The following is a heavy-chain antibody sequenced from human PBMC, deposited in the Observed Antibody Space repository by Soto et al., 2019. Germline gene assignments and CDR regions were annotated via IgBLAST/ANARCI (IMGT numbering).Heavy chain of an antibody. V-gene: IGHV5-10-1*01. D-gene: IGHD2-2*01. CDR1: GYSFTSYW. CDR3: ARWALGYCSSTSCYWEDYYYYGMDF. CDR2: IDPSDSCP. J-gene: IGHJ6*02. Sequence: PGESLKISCNGSGYSFTSYWLSWVRQMPGKXLEWMGRIDPSDSCPNYSTSFQGHVTISANKSISTAYLQWSSLKASDTAMYYCARWALGYCSSTSCYWEDYYYYGMDFWGQGTTVTVSS.